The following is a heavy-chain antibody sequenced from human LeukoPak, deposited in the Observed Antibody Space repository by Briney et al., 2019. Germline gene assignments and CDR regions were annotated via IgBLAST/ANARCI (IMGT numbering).Heavy chain of an antibody. V-gene: IGHV4-59*01. CDR2: IYYSGST. Sequence: PSETLSLTCTVSGGSISSYYWSWIRQPPGKGLEWIGYIYYSGSTNYNPSLKSRVTISVDTSKNQFSLKLSSVTAADTAVYYCARVPVNYYYGMDVWGQGTTVTVSS. CDR1: GGSISSYY. CDR3: ARVPVNYYYGMDV. J-gene: IGHJ6*02.